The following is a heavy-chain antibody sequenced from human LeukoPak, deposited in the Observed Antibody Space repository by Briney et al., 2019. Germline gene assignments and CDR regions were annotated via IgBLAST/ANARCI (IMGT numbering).Heavy chain of an antibody. CDR2: INPSGGST. CDR3: ARDLISHYYDSSGMMSFDY. Sequence: GASVKVSCKASGYTFTSYYMHWVRQAPGQGLERMGIINPSGGSTSYAQKFQGRVTMTRDMSTSTVYMELSSLRSEDTAVYYCARDLISHYYDSSGMMSFDYWGQGTLVTVSS. CDR1: GYTFTSYY. D-gene: IGHD3-22*01. J-gene: IGHJ4*02. V-gene: IGHV1-46*01.